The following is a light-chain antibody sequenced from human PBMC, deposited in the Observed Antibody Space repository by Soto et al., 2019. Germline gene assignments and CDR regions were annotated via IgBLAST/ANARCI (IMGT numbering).Light chain of an antibody. V-gene: IGLV2-14*01. Sequence: QSALTQRASVSGSPGQSITISCTGTSSDVGGYNYVSWYQQHPGKAPKLMIYDVSNRPSGVSNRFSGSKSGNTASLTISGLQAEDEADYYCSSYTSSSPWVFGGGTKVTVL. CDR2: DVS. CDR1: SSDVGGYNY. CDR3: SSYTSSSPWV. J-gene: IGLJ3*02.